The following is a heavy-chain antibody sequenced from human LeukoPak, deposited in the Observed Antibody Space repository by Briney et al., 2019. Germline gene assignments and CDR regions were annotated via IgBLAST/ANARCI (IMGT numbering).Heavy chain of an antibody. D-gene: IGHD2-8*02. CDR1: GGSFSGYY. Sequence: SETLSLTCAVYGGSFSGYYWSWIRQPPGKGLEWIGEINHSGSTNYNPSLKSRVTTSVDTSKNQFSLKLSSVTAADTAVYYCARGRAFWYYFDYWGQGTLVTVSS. V-gene: IGHV4-34*01. CDR2: INHSGST. J-gene: IGHJ4*02. CDR3: ARGRAFWYYFDY.